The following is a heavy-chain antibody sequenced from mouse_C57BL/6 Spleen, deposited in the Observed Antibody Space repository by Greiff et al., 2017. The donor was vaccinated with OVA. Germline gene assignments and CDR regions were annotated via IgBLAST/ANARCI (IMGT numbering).Heavy chain of an antibody. Sequence: VQGVESGAELARPGASVKLSCKASGYTFTSYGISWVKQRTGQGLEWIGEIYPRSGNTYYNEKFKGKATLTADKSSSTAYMELRSLTSEDSAVYFCARRGMDYDGAYWGQGTLVTVSA. D-gene: IGHD2-4*01. CDR3: ARRGMDYDGAY. V-gene: IGHV1-81*01. CDR2: IYPRSGNT. J-gene: IGHJ3*01. CDR1: GYTFTSYG.